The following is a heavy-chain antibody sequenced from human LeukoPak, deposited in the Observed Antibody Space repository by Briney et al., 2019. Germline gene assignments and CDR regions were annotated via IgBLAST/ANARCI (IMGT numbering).Heavy chain of an antibody. Sequence: PGGSLRLSCAASGFTFSSYGMSWVRQAPGKGLEWVSSISGSGDSTYYADSVKGRFTISRDNSKNTLHLQMNSLRAEDTAVYYCAKDLREGSNYGPYSLDYWGQGTLVTVSS. V-gene: IGHV3-23*01. CDR3: AKDLREGSNYGPYSLDY. D-gene: IGHD5-24*01. CDR1: GFTFSSYG. CDR2: ISGSGDST. J-gene: IGHJ4*02.